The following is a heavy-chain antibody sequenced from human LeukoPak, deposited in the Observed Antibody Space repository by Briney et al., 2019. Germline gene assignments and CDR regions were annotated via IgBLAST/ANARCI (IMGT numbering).Heavy chain of an antibody. CDR3: ASVAENSSGYSY. CDR2: SIPVLGSA. V-gene: IGHV1-69*16. Sequence: SVKVSCKSSGGSFRKYTFTWVRQAPGQGLEWMGWSIPVLGSANYARKFQGAVTMTTDESTRTAYLELSSLRSDDTAVYYCASVAENSSGYSYWGQGTLDTVSS. CDR1: GGSFRKYT. D-gene: IGHD3-22*01. J-gene: IGHJ4*02.